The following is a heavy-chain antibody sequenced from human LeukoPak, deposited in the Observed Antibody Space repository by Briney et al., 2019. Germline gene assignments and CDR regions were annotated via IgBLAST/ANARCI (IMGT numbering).Heavy chain of an antibody. Sequence: PSQTLSLTCTVSGGSISSGDYYWSWIRQPPGKGLEWIGYIYYSGSTYYNPSLKSRVTMSVDTSKNQFSLKLSSVTAADTAVYYCARRVYYSRVFDYWGQGTLVTVSS. D-gene: IGHD3-22*01. J-gene: IGHJ4*02. CDR2: IYYSGST. V-gene: IGHV4-30-4*01. CDR1: GGSISSGDYY. CDR3: ARRVYYSRVFDY.